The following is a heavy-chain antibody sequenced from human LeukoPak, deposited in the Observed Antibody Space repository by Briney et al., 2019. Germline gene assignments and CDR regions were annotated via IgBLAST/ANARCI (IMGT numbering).Heavy chain of an antibody. CDR2: ISGSGGST. CDR1: GFPFSSYG. D-gene: IGHD3-10*02. Sequence: GSLRLSCAASGFPFSSYGMSWVRQAPGKGLEWVSAISGSGGSTYYADSVKGRFTISRDNSKNTLYLQMNSLRAEDTAVYYCARGTMFPYYSDYWGQGTLVTVSS. J-gene: IGHJ4*02. V-gene: IGHV3-23*01. CDR3: ARGTMFPYYSDY.